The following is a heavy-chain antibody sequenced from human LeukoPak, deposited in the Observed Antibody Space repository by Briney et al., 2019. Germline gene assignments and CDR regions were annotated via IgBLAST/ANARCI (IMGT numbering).Heavy chain of an antibody. CDR1: GFTFSSYG. V-gene: IGHV3-23*01. J-gene: IGHJ4*02. CDR3: AKERIAARNLIDY. CDR2: ISGSGGST. D-gene: IGHD6-25*01. Sequence: GGSLRLSCAASGFTFSSYGMHWVRQAPGKGLEWVSAISGSGGSTYYADSVKGRFTISRDNSKNTLYLQMNSLRAEDTAVYYCAKERIAARNLIDYWGQGTLVTVSS.